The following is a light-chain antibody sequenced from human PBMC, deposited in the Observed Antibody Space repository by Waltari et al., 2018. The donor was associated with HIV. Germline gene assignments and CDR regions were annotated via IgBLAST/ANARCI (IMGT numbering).Light chain of an antibody. CDR3: AAWDDSLSGRVV. CDR1: SSNIGSNY. V-gene: IGLV1-47*01. Sequence: QSLLTQQPSASGTPGHRVTVSCSVRSSNIGSNYVYWYQQPPGTDHTLPIYRNNQRPSGVPDRCSGSKSGTSASLAISGLRSEDEADYYCAAWDDSLSGRVVFGGGTKLTVL. J-gene: IGLJ2*01. CDR2: RNN.